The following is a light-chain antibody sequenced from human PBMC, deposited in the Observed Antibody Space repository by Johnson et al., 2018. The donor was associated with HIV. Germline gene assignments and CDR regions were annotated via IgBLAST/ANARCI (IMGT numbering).Light chain of an antibody. Sequence: QSVLTQPPSVSAAPGQKVTISCSGSSSKIGNKYVSWYQQLPGTAPKLLIYENNKRPSGIPDRFSGSKSGTSATLGITGLQTGDEADYYCGRWDDSLSTYVFGTGTKVTVL. CDR2: ENN. J-gene: IGLJ1*01. CDR1: SSKIGNKY. CDR3: GRWDDSLSTYV. V-gene: IGLV1-51*02.